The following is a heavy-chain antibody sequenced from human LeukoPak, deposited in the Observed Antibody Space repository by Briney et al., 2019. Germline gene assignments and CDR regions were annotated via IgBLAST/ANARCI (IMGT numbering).Heavy chain of an antibody. J-gene: IGHJ6*03. CDR3: ATGVYCATTTCPGYGNYYYFMDV. D-gene: IGHD2-21*01. CDR2: FDPKDGET. V-gene: IGHV1-24*01. Sequence: ASVQVSCKVSGFTLSELSMHWVRQAPGKGLEWVGGFDPKDGETVYAERFRDRVILTDDRSPNTAYMDLSSLGADDTAVYYCATGVYCATTTCPGYGNYYYFMDVWGEGTTVTV. CDR1: GFTLSELS.